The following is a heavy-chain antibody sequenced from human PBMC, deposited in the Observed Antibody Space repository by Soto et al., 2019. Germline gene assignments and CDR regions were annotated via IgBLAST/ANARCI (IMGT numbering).Heavy chain of an antibody. D-gene: IGHD3-10*01. J-gene: IGHJ4*02. Sequence: EVQLLESGGGLVQPGGSLRLSCAASGFTFNNYAMSWVRQAPGKGLEWVSAISGGGDTTSYADSVKGRFTVSRDGSKNTLYRQMNSRRAEDTAVYYCAKGRGGSGSLTPRVDFWGQGTLVTVSS. CDR3: AKGRGGSGSLTPRVDF. CDR1: GFTFNNYA. CDR2: ISGGGDTT. V-gene: IGHV3-23*01.